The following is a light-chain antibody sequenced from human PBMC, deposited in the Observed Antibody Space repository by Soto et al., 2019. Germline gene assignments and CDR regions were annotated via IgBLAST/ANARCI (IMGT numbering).Light chain of an antibody. CDR2: EVS. Sequence: QSVLTQPASVSGSPGQSITISCTGTSSDVGRYNLVSWYQQHPGKAPKLMIYEVSKRPSGVFNRFSGSKSGNTSSLTISWLQAEDEADYYCCSYAGSSTYVFGTGTKVTVL. J-gene: IGLJ1*01. V-gene: IGLV2-23*02. CDR3: CSYAGSSTYV. CDR1: SSDVGRYNL.